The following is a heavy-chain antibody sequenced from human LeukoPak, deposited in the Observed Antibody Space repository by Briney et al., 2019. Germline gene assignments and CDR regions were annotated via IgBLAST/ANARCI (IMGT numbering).Heavy chain of an antibody. CDR2: INLNSGGT. CDR1: GYTFTGYY. D-gene: IGHD3-3*01. Sequence: ASVKVSCKASGYTFTGYYMHWVRQAPGQGLEWMGRINLNSGGTNYAQKFQGRVTMTRDTSISTAYMELSRLRSDDTAVYYCARSIPYDFWSGYYLDYWGQGTLVTVSS. J-gene: IGHJ4*02. CDR3: ARSIPYDFWSGYYLDY. V-gene: IGHV1-2*06.